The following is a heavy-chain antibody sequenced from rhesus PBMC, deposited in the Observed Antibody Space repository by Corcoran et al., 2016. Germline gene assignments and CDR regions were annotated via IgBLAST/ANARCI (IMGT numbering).Heavy chain of an antibody. CDR3: TRGLIAAGAGHY. D-gene: IGHD6-13*01. V-gene: IGHV3-136*01. CDR2: ISYTGKTR. Sequence: EVQLVESGGGLVQPGGSLRLSCAASGFTFSSYDMSWVSQAPGKGLDWVSYISYTGKTRYYADSVKGRFTISRDNAKNSLSLQMSSLRAEDTAVYYCTRGLIAAGAGHYWGQGVLVTVSS. CDR1: GFTFSSYD. J-gene: IGHJ4*01.